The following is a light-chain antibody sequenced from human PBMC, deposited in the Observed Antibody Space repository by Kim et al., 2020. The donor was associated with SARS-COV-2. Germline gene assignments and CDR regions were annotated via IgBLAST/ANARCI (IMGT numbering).Light chain of an antibody. CDR1: QSVYSNY. CDR3: QQYVTSPYT. Sequence: EIVLTQSPGTLSVSPGERATLSCRASQSVYSNYLAWYQQRPGQAPRLLIYGASNRATDIPDRFSGSGSGTDFTLTISRLEPEDFAVYYCQQYVTSPYTFAQGTKLEI. J-gene: IGKJ2*01. V-gene: IGKV3-20*01. CDR2: GAS.